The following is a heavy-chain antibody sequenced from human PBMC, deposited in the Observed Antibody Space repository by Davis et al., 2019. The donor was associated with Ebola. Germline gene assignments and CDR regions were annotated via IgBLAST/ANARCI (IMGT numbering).Heavy chain of an antibody. Sequence: GESLKISCAASGFTVSSNHMRWVRQAPGQGLEWVSVIYSGGTTYYADSVKGRFTISRDNSKNTVYLQMNSLRAEDTAGYYCATLSGFCSGTSCYLYFDYWGQGTLVTVSS. J-gene: IGHJ4*02. D-gene: IGHD2-2*03. CDR2: IYSGGTT. CDR1: GFTVSSNH. CDR3: ATLSGFCSGTSCYLYFDY. V-gene: IGHV3-53*01.